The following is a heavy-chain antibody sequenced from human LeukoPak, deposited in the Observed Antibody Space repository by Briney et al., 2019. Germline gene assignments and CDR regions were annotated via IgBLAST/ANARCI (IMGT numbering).Heavy chain of an antibody. J-gene: IGHJ6*02. CDR3: ARDFISSSGSYGMDV. CDR1: GYTFTSYY. D-gene: IGHD6-19*01. V-gene: IGHV1-46*01. CDR2: INPSGGST. Sequence: GASVKVSCKASGYTFTSYYMHWVRQAPGQGLEWMGIINPSGGSTSYAQKFRGRVTMTRDTSTSTVYMELSSLRSEDTAVYYCARDFISSSGSYGMDVWGQGTTVTVSS.